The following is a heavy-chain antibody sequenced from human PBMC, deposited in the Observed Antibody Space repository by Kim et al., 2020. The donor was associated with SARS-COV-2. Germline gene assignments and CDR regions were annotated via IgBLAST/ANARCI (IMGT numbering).Heavy chain of an antibody. CDR3: ARVRLAYQRITMVRGVPSMDV. CDR2: INHSGST. V-gene: IGHV4-34*01. J-gene: IGHJ6*02. CDR1: GGSFSGYY. D-gene: IGHD3-10*01. Sequence: SETLSLTCAVYGGSFSGYYWSWIHQPPGKGLEWIGEINHSGSTNYNPSLKSRVTISVDTSKNQFSLKLSSVTAADTAVYYCARVRLAYQRITMVRGVPSMDVGGQGTTVTVSS.